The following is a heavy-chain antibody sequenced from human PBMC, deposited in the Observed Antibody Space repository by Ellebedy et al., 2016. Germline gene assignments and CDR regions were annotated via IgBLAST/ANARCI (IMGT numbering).Heavy chain of an antibody. D-gene: IGHD3-10*01. Sequence: GGSLRLSXAASGFTFSSYSMNWVRQAPGKGLEWVSSISSSSSYIYYADSVKGRFTISRDNAKNSLYLQMNSLRAEDTAVYYCARDLQVRGVPSYWGQGTLVTVSS. CDR2: ISSSSSYI. CDR1: GFTFSSYS. J-gene: IGHJ4*02. V-gene: IGHV3-21*01. CDR3: ARDLQVRGVPSY.